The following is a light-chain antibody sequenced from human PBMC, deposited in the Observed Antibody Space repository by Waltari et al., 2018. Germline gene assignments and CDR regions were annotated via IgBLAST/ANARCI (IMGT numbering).Light chain of an antibody. J-gene: IGKJ1*01. CDR2: AAS. Sequence: DIQVTQSPSSLSASVGDRVTITCRASQTISIYLNWYQQKPGKAPKVLIYAASNLQGGVPSRFSGSGSGTDFTLTISSLPPEDFATYYCQQSYTTPWTFGQGTKVEIK. CDR1: QTISIY. V-gene: IGKV1-39*01. CDR3: QQSYTTPWT.